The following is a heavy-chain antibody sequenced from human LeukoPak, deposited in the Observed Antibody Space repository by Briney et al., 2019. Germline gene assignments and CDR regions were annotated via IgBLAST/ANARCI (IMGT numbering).Heavy chain of an antibody. CDR1: GGTFSSYA. CDR3: ATSSTTHIAVAGT. J-gene: IGHJ5*02. D-gene: IGHD6-19*01. V-gene: IGHV1-18*01. Sequence: EASVKVSCKASGGTFSSYAISWVRQAPGQGLEWMGWISAYNGNTNYAQKLQGRVTMTTDTSTSTAYMELRSLRSDDTAVYYCATSSTTHIAVAGTWGQGTLVTVSS. CDR2: ISAYNGNT.